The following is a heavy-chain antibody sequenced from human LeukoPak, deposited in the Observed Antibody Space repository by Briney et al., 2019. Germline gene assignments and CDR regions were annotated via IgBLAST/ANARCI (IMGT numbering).Heavy chain of an antibody. D-gene: IGHD3-22*01. CDR3: AEPEGGYYDIRPD. CDR2: ISGSGGST. CDR1: GFTFSSYA. V-gene: IGHV3-23*01. J-gene: IGHJ4*02. Sequence: GGSLRLSCAASGFTFSSYAMSWVRQAPGKGLEWVSAISGSGGSTHYADSVKGRFTISRDNSKNTLYLQMNSLRAEDTAVYYCAEPEGGYYDIRPDWGQGTLVTVSS.